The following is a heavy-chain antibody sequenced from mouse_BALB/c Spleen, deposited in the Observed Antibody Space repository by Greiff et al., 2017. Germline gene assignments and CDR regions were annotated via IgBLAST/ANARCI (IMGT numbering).Heavy chain of an antibody. Sequence: VQLQQSGAELVKPGASVKLSCKASGYTFTSYWMHWVKQRPGQGLEWIGEINPSNGRTNYNEKFKSKATLTVDKSSSTAYMQLSSLTSEDSAVYYCARSDYGNLFAYWGQGTLVTVSA. V-gene: IGHV1S81*02. CDR2: INPSNGRT. D-gene: IGHD2-1*01. CDR1: GYTFTSYW. J-gene: IGHJ3*01. CDR3: ARSDYGNLFAY.